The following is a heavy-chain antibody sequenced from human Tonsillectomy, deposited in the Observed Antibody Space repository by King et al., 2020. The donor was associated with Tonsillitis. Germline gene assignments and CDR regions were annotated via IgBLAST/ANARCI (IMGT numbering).Heavy chain of an antibody. D-gene: IGHD3-22*01. Sequence: QLQESGPGLVKPSDTLSLTCAVSGGSISSTSYYWAWIRQPPGKGPDWIESIYYDGTTYYNPSLQSRLTISVDTTRNQFSLCLSSVTAADTAVDYCAREPGYSRGFDPWGQGKLGTVPS. CDR2: IYYDGTT. V-gene: IGHV4-39*02. CDR3: AREPGYSRGFDP. CDR1: GGSISSTSYY. J-gene: IGHJ5*02.